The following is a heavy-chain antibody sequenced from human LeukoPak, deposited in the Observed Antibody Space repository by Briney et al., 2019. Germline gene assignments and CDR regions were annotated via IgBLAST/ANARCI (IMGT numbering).Heavy chain of an antibody. D-gene: IGHD3-3*01. J-gene: IGHJ4*02. CDR3: ARGNYDFWSGRFDY. Sequence: SEALSLTCAVYGGSFSGYYWSWIRQPPGKGLEWIGEINHSGSTNYNPSLKSRVTISVDTSKNQFSLKLSSVTAADTAVYYCARGNYDFWSGRFDYWGQGTLVTVSS. CDR2: INHSGST. V-gene: IGHV4-34*01. CDR1: GGSFSGYY.